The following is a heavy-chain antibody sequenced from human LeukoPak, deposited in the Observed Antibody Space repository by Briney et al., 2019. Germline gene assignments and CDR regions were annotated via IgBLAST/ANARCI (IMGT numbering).Heavy chain of an antibody. Sequence: GSLRLSCAASGFTVSTNCMSWVRQAPGKGLEWVSVIYSGGGTYYADFVKGRFTISRDNSKNTLYLQMNSLRAEDTAVYYCARGRGTYYFDYWGQGTLVTVSS. CDR3: ARGRGTYYFDY. CDR2: IYSGGGT. J-gene: IGHJ4*02. V-gene: IGHV3-53*01. D-gene: IGHD3-10*01. CDR1: GFTVSTNC.